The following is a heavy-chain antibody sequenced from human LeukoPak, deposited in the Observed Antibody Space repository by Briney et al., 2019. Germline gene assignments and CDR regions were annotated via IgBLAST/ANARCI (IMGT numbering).Heavy chain of an antibody. CDR1: GYTFSGYY. D-gene: IGHD3-10*01. V-gene: IGHV1-2*02. J-gene: IGHJ6*03. CDR2: IHPDSAAT. Sequence: GASVNVSCKASGYTFSGYYLHWVRQAPGQGLEWMGWIHPDSAATNYAQKFQGRVTMTRDTSISTAYMELSRLRSDDTAVYFCATSGTSASSPGYYYYMGVWGKGTTVTVSS. CDR3: ATSGTSASSPGYYYYMGV.